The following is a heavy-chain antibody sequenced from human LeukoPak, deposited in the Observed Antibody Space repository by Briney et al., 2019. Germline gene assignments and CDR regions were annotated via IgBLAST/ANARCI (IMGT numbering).Heavy chain of an antibody. V-gene: IGHV4-31*03. CDR3: ARNRDAHNGMDV. CDR1: GGSISSGGYY. J-gene: IGHJ6*02. Sequence: PSETLSLSCTVSGGSISSGGYYWTWIRQHPGKGLEYIGYIYYTGTTYNNPSLKSRVTISIDTSKNHFSLKLTSVTAADTAVYYCARNRDAHNGMDVWGQGTTVTVSS. CDR2: IYYTGTT.